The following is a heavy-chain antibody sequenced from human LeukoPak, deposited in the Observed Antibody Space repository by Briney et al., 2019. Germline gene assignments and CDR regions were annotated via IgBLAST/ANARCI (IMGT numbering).Heavy chain of an antibody. J-gene: IGHJ3*02. CDR3: ARDWGTFRPGEGSAFDM. CDR1: GGSISSSAYS. Sequence: SETLSLTFAVSGGSISSSAYSWSWIRQPPGKGLEWIGCIFHSGSTYYNPSLKSRVSISVDSSKNQFSLKLSSVTAADTAVYYCARDWGTFRPGEGSAFDMWGQGTMVTVSS. D-gene: IGHD3-16*01. V-gene: IGHV4-30-2*01. CDR2: IFHSGST.